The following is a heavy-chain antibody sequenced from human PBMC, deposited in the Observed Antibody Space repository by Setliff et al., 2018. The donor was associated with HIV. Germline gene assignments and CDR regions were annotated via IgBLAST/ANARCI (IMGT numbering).Heavy chain of an antibody. CDR1: GYSISSDYY. CDR2: IYHSGST. J-gene: IGHJ3*02. Sequence: SETVSLTCTVSGYSISSDYYWGWIRQPPGKGLEWIGNIYHSGSTYYNPSLKSRIVISLDTSKKQFSLHFYSVTAADTAVYYCARSRIRGYYDTSPAMAFDIWGQGTMVTVSS. D-gene: IGHD3-22*01. CDR3: ARSRIRGYYDTSPAMAFDI. V-gene: IGHV4-38-2*02.